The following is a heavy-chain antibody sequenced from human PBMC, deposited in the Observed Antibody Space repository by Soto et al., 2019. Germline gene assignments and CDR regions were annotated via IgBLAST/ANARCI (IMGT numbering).Heavy chain of an antibody. Sequence: QVQLVQSGAEVKKPGSSVRVSCKASGDSFIKYTVNWVRQAPRQGLEWMGGIIPRFGTTNFASTLQDRVTITADESINTVYMELSSLRSEDSALYYCARGRGLYISGLSQLDSWGQGTLVTVSS. CDR1: GDSFIKYT. CDR3: ARGRGLYISGLSQLDS. CDR2: IIPRFGTT. J-gene: IGHJ4*02. D-gene: IGHD2-8*01. V-gene: IGHV1-69*01.